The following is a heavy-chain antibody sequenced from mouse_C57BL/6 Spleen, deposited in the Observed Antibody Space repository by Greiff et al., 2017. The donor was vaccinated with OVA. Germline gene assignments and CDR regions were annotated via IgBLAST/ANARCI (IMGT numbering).Heavy chain of an antibody. Sequence: VQLQQSGPGLVQPSQSLSITCTVSGFSLTSYCVHWVRQPPGKGLEWLGVIWRGGSTAYNAAFISSLSISTDNSKSQVFFKMNSLQADDTAIYYCAKNRNLAYDSNFGAMGYWGKGTSVTVSS. D-gene: IGHD2-5*01. CDR1: GFSLTSYC. CDR3: AKNRNLAYDSNFGAMGY. V-gene: IGHV2-4*01. J-gene: IGHJ4*01. CDR2: IWRGGST.